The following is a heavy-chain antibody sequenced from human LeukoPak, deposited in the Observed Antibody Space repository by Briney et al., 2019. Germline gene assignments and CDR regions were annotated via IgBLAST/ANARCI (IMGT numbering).Heavy chain of an antibody. CDR2: NKSNADGGTT. J-gene: IGHJ6*03. CDR1: GFTFSNAW. D-gene: IGHD3-22*01. CDR3: TTDDYDSSGYYPLDYYYYMDV. Sequence: GGPLRLSCAASGFTFSNAWMSWLRQAPGKGREWVGRNKSNADGGTTEYAAHVKGRFTISRDDSKNTLYLQMNSLKSEDTAVYYCTTDDYDSSGYYPLDYYYYMDVWGKGTTVTISS. V-gene: IGHV3-15*01.